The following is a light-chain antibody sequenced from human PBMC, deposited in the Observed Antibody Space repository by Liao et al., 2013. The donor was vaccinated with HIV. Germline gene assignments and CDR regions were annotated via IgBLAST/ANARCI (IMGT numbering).Light chain of an antibody. V-gene: IGLV3-21*01. J-gene: IGLJ1*01. CDR3: QAWDSSSGYV. CDR2: YDS. CDR1: IIVTKR. Sequence: SYVLTQPPSLSVAPGGTARITCGGDIIVTKRVHWYQQKPGQAPVLVISYDSDRPSGIPERFSGSNSGNTATLTISRVEAGDEADYYCQAWDSSSGYVFGPGTKVAVL.